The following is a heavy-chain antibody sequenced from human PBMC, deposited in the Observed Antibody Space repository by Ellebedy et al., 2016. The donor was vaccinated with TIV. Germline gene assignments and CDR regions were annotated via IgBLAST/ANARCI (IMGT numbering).Heavy chain of an antibody. V-gene: IGHV3-23*01. CDR2: VSGTGGSR. J-gene: IGHJ4*02. CDR1: GFTFSNYA. D-gene: IGHD6-13*01. Sequence: GGSLRLSCAASGFTFSNYAMHWVRQAPGKGLEWVSSVSGTGGSRYYADSVKGRFTITRDNSRDTLYLHMNSQRADDTAIYFCAKDRSLLIPSTGTEDYWGQGALVTVS. CDR3: AKDRSLLIPSTGTEDY.